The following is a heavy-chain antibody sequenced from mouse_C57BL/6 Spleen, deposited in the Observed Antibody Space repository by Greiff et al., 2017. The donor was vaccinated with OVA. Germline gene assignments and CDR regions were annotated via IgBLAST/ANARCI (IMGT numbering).Heavy chain of an antibody. CDR1: GFTFSSYA. V-gene: IGHV5-4*01. D-gene: IGHD2-4*01. CDR3: ARDGAYDYDEAYYFDY. J-gene: IGHJ2*01. Sequence: EVKVVESGGGLVKPGGSLKLSCAASGFTFSSYAMSWVRQTPEKRLEWVATLSDGGSYAYSPDNVKGRFTISRDNAKNNLYQQMSHLKSEDTAMYYCARDGAYDYDEAYYFDYWGQGTTLTVSS. CDR2: LSDGGSYA.